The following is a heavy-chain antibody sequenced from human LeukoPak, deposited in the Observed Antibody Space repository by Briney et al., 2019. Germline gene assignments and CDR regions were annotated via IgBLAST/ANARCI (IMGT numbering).Heavy chain of an antibody. Sequence: GGSLRLSCAASGFTFSSYAMSWVRQAPGKGLEWVSGISWNSGSIGYADSVKGRFTISRDNAKNSLHLQMNSLRAEDTALYYCAKAIAGPWGQGTLVTVSS. D-gene: IGHD6-13*01. V-gene: IGHV3-9*01. J-gene: IGHJ5*02. CDR1: GFTFSSYA. CDR3: AKAIAGP. CDR2: ISWNSGSI.